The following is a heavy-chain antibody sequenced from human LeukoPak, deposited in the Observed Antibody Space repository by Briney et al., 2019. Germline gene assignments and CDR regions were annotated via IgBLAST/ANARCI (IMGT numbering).Heavy chain of an antibody. CDR1: GGTFSSYA. CDR3: AGGAFVRGRGTKTKDDAFDI. Sequence: GASVKVSCKASGGTFSSYAISWVRQAPGQGLEWMGGIIPIFGTANYAQKFQGRVTITADESTSTAYMELSSLRSEDTAVYYCAGGAFVRGRGTKTKDDAFDIWGQGTMVTVSS. V-gene: IGHV1-69*01. D-gene: IGHD3-16*01. J-gene: IGHJ3*02. CDR2: IIPIFGTA.